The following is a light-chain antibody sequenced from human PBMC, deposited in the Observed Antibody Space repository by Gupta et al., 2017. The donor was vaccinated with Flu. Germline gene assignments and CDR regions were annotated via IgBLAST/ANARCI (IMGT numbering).Light chain of an antibody. CDR3: AAWDDNLNGL. CDR1: SSNIGRNP. Sequence: QSVLTQPPSVSGTPGKRVTISCSGSSSNIGRNPVSWHQLLPGTAPRLLIYSNNQRPSGVPDRFSGSPSGTSASRAISGLQSEDEADYYCAAWDDNLNGLFGGGTKVTVV. J-gene: IGLJ3*02. V-gene: IGLV1-44*01. CDR2: SNN.